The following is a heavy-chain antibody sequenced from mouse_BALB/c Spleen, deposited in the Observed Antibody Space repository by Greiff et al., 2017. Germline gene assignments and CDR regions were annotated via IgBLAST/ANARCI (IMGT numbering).Heavy chain of an antibody. CDR3: TREGGGNFDY. CDR1: GYTFTSYY. CDR2: INPSNGGT. V-gene: IGHV1S81*02. J-gene: IGHJ2*01. Sequence: QVQLKESGAELVKPGASVKLSCKASGYTFTSYYMYWVKQRPGQGLEWIGEINPSNGGTNFNEKFKSKATLTVDKSSSTAYMQLSSLTSEDSAVYYCTREGGGNFDYWGQGTTLTVSS.